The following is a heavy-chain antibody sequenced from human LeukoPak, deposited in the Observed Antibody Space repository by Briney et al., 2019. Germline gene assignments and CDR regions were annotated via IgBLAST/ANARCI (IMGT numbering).Heavy chain of an antibody. J-gene: IGHJ4*02. Sequence: SETLSLTCTVSGGSISSGGYYWSWIRQHPGKGLEWIGYIYYSGNTYYSPSLKSRVTMSVDTSKNQFSLWLSSVTAADTAVYFCARFRDYYFDYWDQGTLVTVSS. D-gene: IGHD3/OR15-3a*01. CDR2: IYYSGNT. CDR3: ARFRDYYFDY. CDR1: GGSISSGGYY. V-gene: IGHV4-31*03.